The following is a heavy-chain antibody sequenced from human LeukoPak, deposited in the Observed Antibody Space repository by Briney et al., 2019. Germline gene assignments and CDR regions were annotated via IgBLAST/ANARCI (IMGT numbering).Heavy chain of an antibody. V-gene: IGHV3-7*04. CDR2: IKQEVSET. Sequence: GRSLSLSCVASGLTFSTYFTGGVPQTPRGGLGWGANIKQEVSETYYADSERGRFNISRDDAKSSLNLQMNSQRADDTDVYYCARVWRNIMIVVVDKGRSAFDIWGQGTTVIVSS. J-gene: IGHJ3*02. CDR1: GLTFSTYF. D-gene: IGHD3-22*01. CDR3: ARVWRNIMIVVVDKGRSAFDI.